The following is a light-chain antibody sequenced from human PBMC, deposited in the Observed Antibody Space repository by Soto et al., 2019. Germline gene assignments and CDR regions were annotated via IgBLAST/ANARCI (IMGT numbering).Light chain of an antibody. CDR3: QHYNSYSEA. J-gene: IGKJ1*01. CDR1: QTISSW. Sequence: DIPMTQSAATLSASVGDRINITWRASQTISSWLAWYQQKPGKAPKLLIYKASTLKSGVPSRFSGSVSGTEFNLTISSLQTDDFATYYCQHYNSYSEAFGQGTKVDI. CDR2: KAS. V-gene: IGKV1-5*03.